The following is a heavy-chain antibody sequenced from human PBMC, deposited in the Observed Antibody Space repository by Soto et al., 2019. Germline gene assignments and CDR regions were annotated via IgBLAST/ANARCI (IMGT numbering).Heavy chain of an antibody. V-gene: IGHV3-9*01. J-gene: IGHJ4*02. CDR3: ARVYCSGGSCYSCLDY. Sequence: EVQLVESGGGLVQPGRSLRLSCAASGFTFDDYAMHWVRQAPGKGLEWVSGISWNSGSIGYADSVKGRFTISRDNAKKSLYLQMNSLRAEDTALYYCARVYCSGGSCYSCLDYWGQGTLVTVSS. CDR1: GFTFDDYA. CDR2: ISWNSGSI. D-gene: IGHD2-15*01.